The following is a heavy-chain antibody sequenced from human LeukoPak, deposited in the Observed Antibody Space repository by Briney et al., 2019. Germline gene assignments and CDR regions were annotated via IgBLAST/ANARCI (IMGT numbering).Heavy chain of an antibody. Sequence: SETLSLTCSVSGGSISSGSYYWGWIRQPPGKGLGWIGSMFYTGSTYYNPSLKSRVTLSVDTSKNQFSLKLSSVTAADTAVYYCARGARAGYNLEPFDYWGQGTLVTVSS. V-gene: IGHV4-39*01. CDR3: ARGARAGYNLEPFDY. D-gene: IGHD5-24*01. CDR2: MFYTGST. J-gene: IGHJ4*02. CDR1: GGSISSGSYY.